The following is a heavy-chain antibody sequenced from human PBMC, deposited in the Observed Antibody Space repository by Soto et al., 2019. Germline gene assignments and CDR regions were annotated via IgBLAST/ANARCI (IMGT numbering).Heavy chain of an antibody. Sequence: EVQLVESGGGLVKPGVSLRLSFAASGFTFSSYSMNWVRQAPGKGLEWVSSISSSSSYIYYADSVKGRFTISRDNAKNSLYLQMNSLRAEDTAVYYCARDREDMSGYLDYWGQGTLVTVSS. D-gene: IGHD1-26*01. J-gene: IGHJ4*02. V-gene: IGHV3-21*01. CDR3: ARDREDMSGYLDY. CDR2: ISSSSSYI. CDR1: GFTFSSYS.